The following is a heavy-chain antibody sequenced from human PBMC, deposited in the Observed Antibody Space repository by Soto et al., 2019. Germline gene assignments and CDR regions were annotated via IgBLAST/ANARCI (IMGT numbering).Heavy chain of an antibody. Sequence: ASVKVSCKASGYTFTGYYMHWVRQAPGQGLEWMGWINPNSGGTNYAQKFQGRVTMTRDTSISTAYMELSRLRSDDTAVYYCAYGIAAAGGWFDPWGQGXLVTVYS. J-gene: IGHJ5*02. CDR2: INPNSGGT. CDR1: GYTFTGYY. D-gene: IGHD6-13*01. CDR3: AYGIAAAGGWFDP. V-gene: IGHV1-2*02.